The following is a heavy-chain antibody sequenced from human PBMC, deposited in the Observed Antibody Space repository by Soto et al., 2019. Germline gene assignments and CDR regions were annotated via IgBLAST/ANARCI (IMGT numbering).Heavy chain of an antibody. CDR1: AFTSSNAW. V-gene: IGHV3-15*01. Sequence: EVQLVESGGGLVKPGGSLRLSCAASAFTSSNAWMTWVRQAPGKGLEWIGRIKSKNDGGTTDYAAPVKGRFTISRDDSKNTLSLQMTCLKIDDTGMSYCTSGSGPCAGSGMNVWGQGTTVIVSS. J-gene: IGHJ6*02. CDR2: IKSKNDGGTT. D-gene: IGHD3-10*01. CDR3: TSGSGPCAGSGMNV.